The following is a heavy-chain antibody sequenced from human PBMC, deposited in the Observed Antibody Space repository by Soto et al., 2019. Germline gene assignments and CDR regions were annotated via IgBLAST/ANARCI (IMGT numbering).Heavy chain of an antibody. V-gene: IGHV3-15*01. J-gene: IGHJ4*02. CDR3: TTEFGIDPANDY. CDR1: GFTFSNAW. D-gene: IGHD3-10*01. Sequence: GGSLRLSCAASGFTFSNAWMSWVRQAPGKGLEWVGRIKSKTDGGTTDYAAPVKGRFTISRDDSKNTLYLQMNSLKTEDTAVYYCTTEFGIDPANDYWGQGTLVTVSS. CDR2: IKSKTDGGTT.